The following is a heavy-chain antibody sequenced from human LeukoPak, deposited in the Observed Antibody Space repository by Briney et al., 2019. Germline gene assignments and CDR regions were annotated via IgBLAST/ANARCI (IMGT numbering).Heavy chain of an antibody. Sequence: PGGSLRLSCAASGFTFSSYSMNWVRQAPGKGLEWVSSISSSSSYIYYADSVKGRFTISRDNAKNSLYLQMNSLRAEDTAVYYCARDLATPAGVATVYYYYGMDVWGQGTTVTVSS. D-gene: IGHD3-3*01. CDR1: GFTFSSYS. CDR2: ISSSSSYI. CDR3: ARDLATPAGVATVYYYYGMDV. V-gene: IGHV3-21*01. J-gene: IGHJ6*02.